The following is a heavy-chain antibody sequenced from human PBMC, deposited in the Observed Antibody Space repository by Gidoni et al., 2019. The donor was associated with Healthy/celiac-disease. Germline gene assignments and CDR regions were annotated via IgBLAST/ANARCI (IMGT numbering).Heavy chain of an antibody. V-gene: IGHV3-21*01. CDR3: ARDAGGSSWVYGMDV. Sequence: EVQLVESGGGLVKPGGSLRLSCAASGFTFSSYSMNWVRQAPGKGLEWVSSISSSSSYIYYADSVKGRFTISRDNAKNSLYLQMNSLRAEDTAVYYCARDAGGSSWVYGMDVWGQGTTVTVSS. CDR2: ISSSSSYI. CDR1: GFTFSSYS. J-gene: IGHJ6*02. D-gene: IGHD6-13*01.